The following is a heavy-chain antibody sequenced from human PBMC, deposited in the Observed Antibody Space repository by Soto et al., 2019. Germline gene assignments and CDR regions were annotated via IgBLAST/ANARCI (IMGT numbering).Heavy chain of an antibody. Sequence: SSETLSLTCTVSGRSISSANYYWSWIRQPPGKGLEWIGYIYYSGSTYYNPSLRSRVTISVDTSKNQFSLKLSSVTAADTAVYYCARYGSGECNRGSCYSPFDYWGQGTLVTVSS. V-gene: IGHV4-30-4*01. CDR2: IYYSGST. D-gene: IGHD2-15*01. J-gene: IGHJ4*02. CDR3: ARYGSGECNRGSCYSPFDY. CDR1: GRSISSANYY.